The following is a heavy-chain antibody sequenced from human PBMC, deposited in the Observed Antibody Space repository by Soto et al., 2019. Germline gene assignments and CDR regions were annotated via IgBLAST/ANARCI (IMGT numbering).Heavy chain of an antibody. J-gene: IGHJ3*02. CDR1: GFTFSSYA. CDR2: ISGSGGST. Sequence: GGSLRLSCAASGFTFSSYAMSWVRQAPGKGLEWVSAISGSGGSTYYADSVKGRFTISRDNSKNTLYLQMNSLRAEDTAVYYCAKDMGYNPGGGGAFDIWGQGTMVTVSS. CDR3: AKDMGYNPGGGGAFDI. D-gene: IGHD5-18*01. V-gene: IGHV3-23*01.